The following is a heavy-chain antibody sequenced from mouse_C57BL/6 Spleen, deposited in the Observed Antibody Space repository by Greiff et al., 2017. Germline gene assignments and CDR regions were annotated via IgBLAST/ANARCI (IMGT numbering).Heavy chain of an antibody. D-gene: IGHD2-4*01. CDR1: GYTFTSYW. CDR2: IDPSDSYT. J-gene: IGHJ3*01. V-gene: IGHV1-69*01. Sequence: VQLQQPGAELVMPGASVKLSCKASGYTFTSYWMHWVKQRPGQGLEWIGEIDPSDSYTNYNQKFKGKSTLTVDKSSSTAYMQLSSLTSEDSAVYYCARSSHDHDGGFAYWGQGTLVTVSA. CDR3: ARSSHDHDGGFAY.